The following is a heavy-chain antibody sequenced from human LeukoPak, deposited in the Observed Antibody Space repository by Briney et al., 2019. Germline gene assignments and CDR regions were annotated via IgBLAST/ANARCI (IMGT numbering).Heavy chain of an antibody. CDR3: AREGGSGRSFDY. J-gene: IGHJ4*02. CDR1: GASISSDF. Sequence: SETLSLTCTVSGASISSDFWSWIRQPAEKGLEWIGRIYTSGTTNYNPSLKSGVTMSLDTSKNQFSLRLSSVTAADTAVYYCAREGGSGRSFDYWGQGTLVTVSS. V-gene: IGHV4-4*07. CDR2: IYTSGTT. D-gene: IGHD3-10*01.